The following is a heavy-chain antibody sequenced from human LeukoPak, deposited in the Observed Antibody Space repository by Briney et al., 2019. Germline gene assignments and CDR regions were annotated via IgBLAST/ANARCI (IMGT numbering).Heavy chain of an antibody. D-gene: IGHD4-11*01. V-gene: IGHV1-2*02. CDR2: INPNSGGT. J-gene: IGHJ5*02. CDR3: ARAGYSNYLNWFDP. Sequence: ASVKVSCKASGYTFAGYYMHWVRQAPGRGLEWMGWINPNSGGTNYAQKFQGRVTMTRDTSISTAYMELSRLRSDDTAVYYCARAGYSNYLNWFDPWGQGTLVTVSS. CDR1: GYTFAGYY.